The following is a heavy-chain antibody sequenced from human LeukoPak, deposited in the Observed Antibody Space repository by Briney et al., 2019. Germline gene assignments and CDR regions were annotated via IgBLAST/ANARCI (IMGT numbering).Heavy chain of an antibody. CDR2: IGTAGDT. Sequence: PGGSLRLSCAASGFTFSSYDMHWVRQTTGKGLEWVSAIGTAGDTYYPGSVEGRFTISRENAKNSLYLQMNSLRAGDTAVYYCARGDSSGYQRNTKLDYWGQGTLVTVSS. CDR3: ARGDSSGYQRNTKLDY. D-gene: IGHD3-22*01. V-gene: IGHV3-13*01. J-gene: IGHJ4*02. CDR1: GFTFSSYD.